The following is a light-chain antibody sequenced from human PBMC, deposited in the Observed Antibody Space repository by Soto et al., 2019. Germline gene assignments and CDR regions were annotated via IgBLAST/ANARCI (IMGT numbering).Light chain of an antibody. CDR1: SSDVGGYKS. Sequence: SALTQPRSVSGSPGQSVTISCSGTSSDVGGYKSVSWYQQHPGEAPKLMIYDVSERPSGVPDRFSGSKSGNTASLTISGLQTEDEADYYCCSYAVSFVVFGGGTKLTVL. CDR2: DVS. V-gene: IGLV2-11*01. CDR3: CSYAVSFVV. J-gene: IGLJ2*01.